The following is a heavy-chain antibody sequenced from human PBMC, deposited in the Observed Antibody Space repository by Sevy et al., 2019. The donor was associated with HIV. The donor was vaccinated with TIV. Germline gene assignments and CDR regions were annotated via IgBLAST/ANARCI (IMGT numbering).Heavy chain of an antibody. Sequence: GGSLRLSCAAAGFSFSSYGMHWVLQAPGKGLEWMSYIQYDGSNKDYADSVKGRFTISRDNSKNTLYLQMNSLRVEDTAVFYCVKEGGGEGGDHWGQGTLVTVSS. CDR3: VKEGGGEGGDH. J-gene: IGHJ4*02. V-gene: IGHV3-30*02. D-gene: IGHD2-21*01. CDR1: GFSFSSYG. CDR2: IQYDGSNK.